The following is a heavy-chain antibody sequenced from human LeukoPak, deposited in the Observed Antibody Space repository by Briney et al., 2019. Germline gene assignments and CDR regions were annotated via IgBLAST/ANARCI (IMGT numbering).Heavy chain of an antibody. CDR1: GFTFSGYS. CDR3: ARDRLRLGELSRD. Sequence: GGSPRLSCAASGFTFSGYSMNWVRQAPGKGLEWVSSISSSSSYIYYADSVKGRFTISRDNAKNSLYLQMNSLRAEDTAVYYCARDRLRLGELSRDWGQGTLVTVSS. D-gene: IGHD3-16*02. V-gene: IGHV3-21*01. J-gene: IGHJ4*02. CDR2: ISSSSSYI.